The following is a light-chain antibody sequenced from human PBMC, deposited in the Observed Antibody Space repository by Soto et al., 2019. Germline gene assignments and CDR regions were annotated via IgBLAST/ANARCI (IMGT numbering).Light chain of an antibody. J-gene: IGKJ1*01. Sequence: DIQMTQSPSTLSASVGDRVTITCRASQSISSRLDWYQQKPGKAPKLLIYDASYLERGVPSRFSGSGSGTEFTLTISSLQPDDLATYYCQQYNSFWTFGQGTKVEI. CDR2: DAS. CDR3: QQYNSFWT. CDR1: QSISSR. V-gene: IGKV1-5*01.